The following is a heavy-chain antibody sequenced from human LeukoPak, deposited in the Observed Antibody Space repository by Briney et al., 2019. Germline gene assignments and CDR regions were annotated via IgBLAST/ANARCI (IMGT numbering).Heavy chain of an antibody. CDR1: GFSFTTYW. CDR3: TTVSRGYYYDSSGLPDY. V-gene: IGHV3-7*03. D-gene: IGHD3-22*01. CDR2: IKQDGTEK. J-gene: IGHJ4*02. Sequence: PGGSLRLSCAASGFSFTTYWMSWVRQAPGKGLEWVANIKQDGTEKYYVDSVKGRFSISRDNAKNSLYLQMNSLKTEDTAVYYCTTVSRGYYYDSSGLPDYWGQGTLVTVSS.